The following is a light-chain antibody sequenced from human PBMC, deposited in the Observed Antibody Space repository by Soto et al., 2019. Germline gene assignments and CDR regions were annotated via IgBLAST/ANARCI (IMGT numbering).Light chain of an antibody. Sequence: DIQMTQSPSTLSASIGDRVTITCRASQNINRWLAWYQQKPGKAPMLLIYDASSLHSGAPSRFSGSGSGTDFTLTISSLQPDDFATYYCQQYNRHWTFGQGTKVEV. CDR2: DAS. CDR3: QQYNRHWT. J-gene: IGKJ1*01. CDR1: QNINRW. V-gene: IGKV1-5*01.